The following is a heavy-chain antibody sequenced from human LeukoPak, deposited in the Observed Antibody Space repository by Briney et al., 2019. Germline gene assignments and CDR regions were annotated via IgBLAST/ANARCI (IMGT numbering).Heavy chain of an antibody. V-gene: IGHV3-48*04. J-gene: IGHJ4*02. D-gene: IGHD1-26*01. Sequence: PGGSLRLSCAASGFTFSSYAMSWVRQAPGKGLGWVAFISSSGYPIYYADSVKGRFTISRDNAERSLFLQMNSLRVEDTAVYYCARGCGSYCASHPWGQGTLVTVSS. CDR3: ARGCGSYCASHP. CDR2: ISSSGYPI. CDR1: GFTFSSYA.